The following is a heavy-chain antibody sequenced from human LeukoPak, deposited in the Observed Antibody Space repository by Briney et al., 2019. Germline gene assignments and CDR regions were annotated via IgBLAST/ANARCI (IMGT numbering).Heavy chain of an antibody. CDR1: GFTFSSYA. Sequence: SGGSLRLSCAASGFTFSSYAMTWVRQAPGKGLEWVSVIYSGGSTYYADSVKGRFTISRDNSKNTLYLQMNSLRAEDTAVYHCATTRKAYYYDSSGYYFDYWGQGTLVTVSS. V-gene: IGHV3-53*01. CDR2: IYSGGST. CDR3: ATTRKAYYYDSSGYYFDY. J-gene: IGHJ4*02. D-gene: IGHD3-22*01.